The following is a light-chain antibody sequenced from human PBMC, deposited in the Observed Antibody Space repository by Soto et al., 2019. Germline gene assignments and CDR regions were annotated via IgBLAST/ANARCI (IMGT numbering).Light chain of an antibody. V-gene: IGKV1-5*03. CDR2: KAS. Sequence: EIQMTQSPSTLSAYVGDRVTITCRASQSISNWLAWYQQKPGKAPKLLIYKASSLESGVPSRFSGSGSGTKFTLAISSLQPDDFATYYCQQYDTYPLTFGGGTKVDIK. J-gene: IGKJ4*01. CDR3: QQYDTYPLT. CDR1: QSISNW.